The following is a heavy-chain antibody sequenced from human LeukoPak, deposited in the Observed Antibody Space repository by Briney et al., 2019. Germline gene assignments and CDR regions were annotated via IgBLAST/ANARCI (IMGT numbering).Heavy chain of an antibody. CDR1: GFTFSSYA. V-gene: IGHV3-23*01. CDR2: ISGSGGTT. J-gene: IGHJ4*02. D-gene: IGHD6-13*01. Sequence: GGSLRLSCAASGFTFSSYAMSWVRQAPGKGLEWVSAISGSGGTTYYADSVRGRFTISRDNSKNTLFLQMNSLRAEDTAAYYCAKYPIAAAKYYFDYWGQGTLVTVSS. CDR3: AKYPIAAAKYYFDY.